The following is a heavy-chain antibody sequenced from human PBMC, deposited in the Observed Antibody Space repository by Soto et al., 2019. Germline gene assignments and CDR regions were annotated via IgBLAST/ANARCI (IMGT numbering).Heavy chain of an antibody. J-gene: IGHJ4*02. CDR1: GFTFVNAW. CDR3: ATDRGHMYDFDY. Sequence: EVQLVESGGGLVKPGGSLRLSCEASGFTFVNAWMSWVRQAPGKGLEWVGRIKSKTDGGTADYAAPVKGRFTISRDDSKNTLYLQMNSLKTENTAVYYCATDRGHMYDFDYWGQGTLVPVSS. D-gene: IGHD2-8*01. V-gene: IGHV3-15*01. CDR2: IKSKTDGGTA.